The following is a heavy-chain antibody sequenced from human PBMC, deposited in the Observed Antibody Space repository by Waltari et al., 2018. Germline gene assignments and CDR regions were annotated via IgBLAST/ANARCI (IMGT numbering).Heavy chain of an antibody. Sequence: QVQLVESGGGVVQPGGSLRLSCAASGLTFSIYGVHWVRPAPGKGLEWVAFIRYDGSNKYYADSVKGRFTISRDNSKNTLYLQMNSLRAEDTAVYYCAKDASGSYYYYGMDVWGQGTTVTVSS. V-gene: IGHV3-30*02. D-gene: IGHD3-10*01. CDR2: IRYDGSNK. J-gene: IGHJ6*02. CDR1: GLTFSIYG. CDR3: AKDASGSYYYYGMDV.